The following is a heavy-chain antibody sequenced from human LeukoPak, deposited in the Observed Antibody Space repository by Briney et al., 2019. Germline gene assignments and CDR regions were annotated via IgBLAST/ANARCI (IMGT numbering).Heavy chain of an antibody. CDR1: GGSFSGNY. D-gene: IGHD6-19*01. J-gene: IGHJ4*02. V-gene: IGHV4-34*01. Sequence: SETLSLTCAVYGGSFSGNYWSWIRQPPGKGLEWIGEINHSGSTNYNPSLKSRVTISVDTSKNQFSLKLSSVTAADTAVYYCARGRGIAVAGGPDYWGQGTLVTVSS. CDR3: ARGRGIAVAGGPDY. CDR2: INHSGST.